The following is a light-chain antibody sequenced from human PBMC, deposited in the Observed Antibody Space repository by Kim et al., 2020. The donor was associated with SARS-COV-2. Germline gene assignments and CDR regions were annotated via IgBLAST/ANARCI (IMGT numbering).Light chain of an antibody. V-gene: IGLV3-1*01. CDR2: QDS. CDR3: QAWDSSLVV. J-gene: IGLJ2*01. CDR1: NLWDKY. Sequence: SYELTQPPSVSVSPGQTASITCSGDNLWDKYACWYQQRPGQSPVLVIYQDSKRPSGIPERFSGSNSGNTATLTISGTQAMDEADYYCQAWDSSLVVFGGGTKLTVL.